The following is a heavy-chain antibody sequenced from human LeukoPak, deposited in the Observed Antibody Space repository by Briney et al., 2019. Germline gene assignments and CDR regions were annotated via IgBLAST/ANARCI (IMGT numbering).Heavy chain of an antibody. CDR3: TRDSEPRREAAAGLDH. J-gene: IGHJ4*02. CDR1: GFDMKDYT. Sequence: GGSLRLSCAASGFDMKDYTMHWVRQAPGKGLEWVALLNWEGETTYYSDSVKSRFIISRDISKDSLYLQMDSLITADTAFYYCTRDSEPRREAAAGLDHWGQGTLVTVSS. D-gene: IGHD6-13*01. CDR2: LNWEGETT. V-gene: IGHV3-43*01.